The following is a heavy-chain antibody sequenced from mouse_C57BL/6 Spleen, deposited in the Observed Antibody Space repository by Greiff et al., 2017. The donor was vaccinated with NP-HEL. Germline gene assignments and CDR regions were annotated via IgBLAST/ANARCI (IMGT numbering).Heavy chain of an antibody. D-gene: IGHD1-1*01. J-gene: IGHJ3*01. V-gene: IGHV1-54*01. CDR3: ARNYYGSSYPAWFAY. CDR1: GYAFTNYL. CDR2: INPGSGGT. Sequence: VKLQQSGAELVRPGTSVKVSCKASGYAFTNYLIEWVKQRPGQGLEWIGVINPGSGGTNYNEKFKGKATLTADKSSSTAYMQLSSLTSEDSAVYFCARNYYGSSYPAWFAYWGQGTLVTVSA.